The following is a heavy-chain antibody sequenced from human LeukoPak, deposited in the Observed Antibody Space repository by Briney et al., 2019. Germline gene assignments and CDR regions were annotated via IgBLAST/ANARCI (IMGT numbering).Heavy chain of an antibody. CDR1: GFTFSSYA. J-gene: IGHJ4*02. CDR3: ARHRSSWLIDY. D-gene: IGHD6-6*01. Sequence: GGSLRLSCAASGFTFSSYAMSWVRQAPGKGLEWVSAISGSGGSTYYADSVRGRFTISRDNSKNTLYLQMNSLRAEDTAVYYCARHRSSWLIDYWGQGTLVTVSS. V-gene: IGHV3-23*01. CDR2: ISGSGGST.